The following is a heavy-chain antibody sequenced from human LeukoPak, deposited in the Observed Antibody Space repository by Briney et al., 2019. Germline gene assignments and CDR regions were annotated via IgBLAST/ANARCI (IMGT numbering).Heavy chain of an antibody. V-gene: IGHV3-11*06. Sequence: GGSLRLSCAASGFTFSDCYMSWIRQAPGKGLEWVSYISSSSSYTNYADSVKGRFTISRDNAKNSLYLQMNSLRAEDTAVYYCARFHSSGYPYFDYWGQGTLVTVSS. D-gene: IGHD3-22*01. CDR2: ISSSSSYT. J-gene: IGHJ4*02. CDR1: GFTFSDCY. CDR3: ARFHSSGYPYFDY.